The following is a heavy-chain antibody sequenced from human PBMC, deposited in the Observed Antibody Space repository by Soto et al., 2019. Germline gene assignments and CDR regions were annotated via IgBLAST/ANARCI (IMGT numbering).Heavy chain of an antibody. CDR3: APAARPYYYYGMDV. CDR1: GFSLSTSGVG. V-gene: IGHV2-5*02. Sequence: QITLKESGPTLVKPTQTLTLTCTFSGFSLSTSGVGVGWIRQPPGKALEWLALIYWDDGKRYSPSLKSRLTITTNTTNNHVVLTITTIDPVDTTAYYCAPAARPYYYYGMDVWGQGTTVTVSS. CDR2: IYWDDGK. J-gene: IGHJ6*02.